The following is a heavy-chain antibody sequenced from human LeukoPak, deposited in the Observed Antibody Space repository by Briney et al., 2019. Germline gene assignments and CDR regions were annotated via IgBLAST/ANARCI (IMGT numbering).Heavy chain of an antibody. V-gene: IGHV3-21*04. CDR2: ISSSGTYI. J-gene: IGHJ3*02. Sequence: GGSLRLSCAASGFTFSSYAMHWVRQAPGKGLEWVSSISSSGTYIYYADSMKGRFTISRDNSKNTLYLQMNSLRAEDTAVYYCAKEGRVHDAFDIWGQGTMVTVSS. CDR1: GFTFSSYA. CDR3: AKEGRVHDAFDI.